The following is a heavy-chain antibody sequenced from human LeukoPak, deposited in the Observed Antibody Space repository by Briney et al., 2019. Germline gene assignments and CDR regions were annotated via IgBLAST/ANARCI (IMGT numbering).Heavy chain of an antibody. Sequence: PSETLSLTCAVYGGFFSGYYWSWIRQPPGKGLEWIGEINHSGSTNYNPSLKSRVTISVDTSKNQFSLKLSSVTAADTAVYYCASDVLLGYWGQGTLVTVSS. D-gene: IGHD3-10*01. CDR3: ASDVLLGY. J-gene: IGHJ4*02. V-gene: IGHV4-34*01. CDR2: INHSGST. CDR1: GGFFSGYY.